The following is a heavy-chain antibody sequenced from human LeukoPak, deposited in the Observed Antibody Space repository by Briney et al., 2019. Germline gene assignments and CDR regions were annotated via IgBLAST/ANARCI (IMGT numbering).Heavy chain of an antibody. CDR2: IYTSGTV. CDR3: ARKDGDF. CDR1: GVSISAFF. V-gene: IGHV4-4*07. Sequence: SETLSLTCTVSGVSISAFFWTWTRQPAGKGLEWIGRIYTSGTVSYNPSLEGRLTMSLDTSKNQISLRLSSVTAADTGVYYCARKDGDFWGQGALVTVSS. J-gene: IGHJ4*02.